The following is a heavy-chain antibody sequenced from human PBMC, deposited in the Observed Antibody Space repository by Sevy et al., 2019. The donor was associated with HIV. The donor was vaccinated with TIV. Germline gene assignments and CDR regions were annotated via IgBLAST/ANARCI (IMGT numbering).Heavy chain of an antibody. CDR2: IGVYNGNI. CDR1: GYTFSNYG. CDR3: ARFGTVATLRYNYYNGMDV. D-gene: IGHD4-17*01. V-gene: IGHV1-18*01. Sequence: GESLKISCKASGYTFSNYGITWVRQAPGQGLEWMGWIGVYNGNIKYAQKFRGRVTVTTDTSTSTAYMELRSLRTDDTAVYYCARFGTVATLRYNYYNGMDVWGQGTTVTVSS. J-gene: IGHJ6*02.